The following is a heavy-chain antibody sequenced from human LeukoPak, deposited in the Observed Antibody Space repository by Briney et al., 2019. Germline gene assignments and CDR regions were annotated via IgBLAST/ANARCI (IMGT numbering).Heavy chain of an antibody. V-gene: IGHV3-53*01. CDR2: IYTGGGT. CDR1: GFTVSSKH. J-gene: IGHJ4*02. Sequence: GGSLRLSCAASGFTVSSKHMSWVRQAPGKGLEWVSVIYTGGGTDYADSVKGRFTISRDNAKNTLFLQMNSLRAEDTAVFYCARGGPGAYFDYWGQGTLVTVSS. CDR3: ARGGPGAYFDY. D-gene: IGHD1-14*01.